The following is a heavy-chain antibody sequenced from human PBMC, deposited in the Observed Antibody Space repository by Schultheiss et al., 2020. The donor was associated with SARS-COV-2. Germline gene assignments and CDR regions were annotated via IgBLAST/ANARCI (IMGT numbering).Heavy chain of an antibody. V-gene: IGHV4-39*07. Sequence: SETLSLTCTVSGGSISSSSYYWGWIRQPPGKGLEWIGEINHSGSTNYNPSLKSRLTISVDTSKNQFSLKLSSVTAADTAVYYCARDNIVVVPAAMGGDDAFDIWGQGTMVTVSS. J-gene: IGHJ3*02. D-gene: IGHD2-2*01. CDR2: INHSGST. CDR1: GGSISSSSYY. CDR3: ARDNIVVVPAAMGGDDAFDI.